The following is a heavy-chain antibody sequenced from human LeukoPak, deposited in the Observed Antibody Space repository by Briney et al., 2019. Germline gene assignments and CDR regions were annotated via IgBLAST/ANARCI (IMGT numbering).Heavy chain of an antibody. V-gene: IGHV3-21*01. J-gene: IGHJ4*02. CDR3: ARERQLERLAFGKEGSAFDY. CDR1: GITFNSYT. CDR2: ISSSSSYI. Sequence: GGSLRLSCAASGITFNSYTMNWVRQAPGKGLEWVSSISSSSSYIYYAASVKGRFTISRDNAKNSLYLQTNRLRAEDTAVYYCARERQLERLAFGKEGSAFDYWGQGTLVTVSS. D-gene: IGHD1-1*01.